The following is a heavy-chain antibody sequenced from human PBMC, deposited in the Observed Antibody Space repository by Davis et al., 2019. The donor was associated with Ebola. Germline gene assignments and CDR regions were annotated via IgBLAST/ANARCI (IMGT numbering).Heavy chain of an antibody. V-gene: IGHV3-53*01. Sequence: GGSLRLSCAASGFTVSSNYMSWVRQAPGKGLEWVSVIYSGGSTYYADSVKGRFTISRDNSKNTLYLQMNSLRAEDTAVYYCANGDMIFAFDIWGQGTMVTVSS. J-gene: IGHJ3*02. CDR3: ANGDMIFAFDI. D-gene: IGHD3-22*01. CDR2: IYSGGST. CDR1: GFTVSSNY.